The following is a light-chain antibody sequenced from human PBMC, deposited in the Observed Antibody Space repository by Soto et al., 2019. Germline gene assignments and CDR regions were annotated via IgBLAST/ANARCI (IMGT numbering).Light chain of an antibody. V-gene: IGKV1-5*01. CDR1: QSVTWY. CDR2: DVS. Sequence: DIQMTQSPSTLSASVGDIVTITCRASQSVTWYLGWYQQKPGKAPNLLIYDVSILESGVPSRFSGSGSGTEFTLTISSLQADDFATYYCQQYYNYSSWTFGQGTKVEI. J-gene: IGKJ1*01. CDR3: QQYYNYSSWT.